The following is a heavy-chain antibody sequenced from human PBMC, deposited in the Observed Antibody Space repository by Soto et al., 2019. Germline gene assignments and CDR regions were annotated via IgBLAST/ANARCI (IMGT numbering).Heavy chain of an antibody. V-gene: IGHV1-24*01. CDR1: GYTLTELS. D-gene: IGHD3-22*01. CDR3: APLMYYYDSSGYYYVPWFDP. CDR2: FDPEDGET. J-gene: IGHJ5*02. Sequence: ASVKVSCKVSGYTLTELSMHWVRQAPGKGLEWMGGFDPEDGETIYAQKFQGRVTMTEDTSTDTAYMELSSLRSEDTAVYYCAPLMYYYDSSGYYYVPWFDPWGQGTLVTVSS.